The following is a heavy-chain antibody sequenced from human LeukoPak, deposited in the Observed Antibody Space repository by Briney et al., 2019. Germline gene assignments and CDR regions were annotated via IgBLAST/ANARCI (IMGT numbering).Heavy chain of an antibody. CDR1: GFTFSSYA. Sequence: PGGSLRLSCAASGFTFSSYAMHWVRQAPGKGLEWVAVISYDGSNKYYADSVKGRFTISRDNSKNTLYLQMNSLRAEDTAVYYCARVYPIMITFGGVITATTYDYWGQGTLVTVSS. CDR2: ISYDGSNK. V-gene: IGHV3-30*04. J-gene: IGHJ4*02. D-gene: IGHD3-16*01. CDR3: ARVYPIMITFGGVITATTYDY.